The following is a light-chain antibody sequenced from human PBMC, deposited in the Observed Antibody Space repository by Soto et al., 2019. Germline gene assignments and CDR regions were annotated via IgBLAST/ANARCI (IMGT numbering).Light chain of an antibody. J-gene: IGKJ1*01. CDR3: QQRSNWPRT. Sequence: SWLPGERATLSCRASQNISSYLIWYQQKPGQAPRLLMYDVSNRATGIPARFSGSGSGTDFTLTISSLEPEDLAVYYCQQRSNWPRTFGQGTKVDIK. V-gene: IGKV3-11*01. CDR2: DVS. CDR1: QNISSY.